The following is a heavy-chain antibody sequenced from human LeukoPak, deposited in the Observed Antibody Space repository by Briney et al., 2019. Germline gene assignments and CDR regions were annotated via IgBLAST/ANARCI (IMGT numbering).Heavy chain of an antibody. V-gene: IGHV4-31*03. J-gene: IGHJ4*02. Sequence: SETLSLTCTVSGGSISSGVYYWNWIRQHPGKGLEWIGYIYYSGSTYYNPSLKSRVTISVDTSKSQFSLKLSSVTAADTAVYYCARRRVDGYNYAFDYWGQGTLVTVSS. CDR2: IYYSGST. CDR1: GGSISSGVYY. CDR3: ARRRVDGYNYAFDY. D-gene: IGHD5-24*01.